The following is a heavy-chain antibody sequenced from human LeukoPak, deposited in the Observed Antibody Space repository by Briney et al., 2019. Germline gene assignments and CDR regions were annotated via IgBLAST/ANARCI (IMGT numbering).Heavy chain of an antibody. Sequence: PSETLSLTCAVYGGSFSGYYWSWIRQPPGKGLEWIGEINHSGSTNYNPSLKSRVTISVDTSKNQFSLKLSSVTAADTAVYYCARAGYSSSWYWYSTRPDAFDIWGQGTMVTVSS. V-gene: IGHV4-34*01. CDR3: ARAGYSSSWYWYSTRPDAFDI. J-gene: IGHJ3*02. CDR1: GGSFSGYY. CDR2: INHSGST. D-gene: IGHD6-13*01.